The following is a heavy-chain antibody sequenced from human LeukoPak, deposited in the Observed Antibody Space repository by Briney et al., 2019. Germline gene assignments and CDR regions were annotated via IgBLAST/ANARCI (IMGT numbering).Heavy chain of an antibody. J-gene: IGHJ6*03. CDR1: GESFSGYY. Sequence: SETLSLXCAVYGESFSGYYWTWVRQPPGKGLEWIGDTNHSGRTTYNPSLKSRVIISVDTSKNLFSLNLTSVTAADTAVYYCTRPWQRRYYMDVWGKGTTVAVSS. V-gene: IGHV4-34*01. CDR2: TNHSGRT. CDR3: TRPWQRRYYMDV.